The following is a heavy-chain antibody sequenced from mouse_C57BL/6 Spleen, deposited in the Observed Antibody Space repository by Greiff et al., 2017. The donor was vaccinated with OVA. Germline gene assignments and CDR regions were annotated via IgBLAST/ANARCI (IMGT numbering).Heavy chain of an antibody. CDR1: GFTFSSYG. CDR2: ISSGGSYT. CDR3: AREAPDSNPFDY. D-gene: IGHD2-5*01. Sequence: EVQLVESGGDLVKPGGSLKLSCAASGFTFSSYGMSWVRQTPDKRLEWVATISSGGSYTYYPDSVKGRFTISRDNAKNTLYLQMSSLKSEDTAMYYCAREAPDSNPFDYWGQGTTLTVSS. V-gene: IGHV5-6*01. J-gene: IGHJ2*01.